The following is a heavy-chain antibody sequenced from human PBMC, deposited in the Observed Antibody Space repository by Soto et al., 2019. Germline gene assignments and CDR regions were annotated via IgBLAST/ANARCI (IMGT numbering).Heavy chain of an antibody. J-gene: IGHJ5*02. D-gene: IGHD6-19*01. CDR3: ARALTPGYSSGWYPYWVANWFDP. Sequence: GASVKVSCKASGYTFTSYYMHWVRQAPGQGLEWMGGIIPIFGTANYAQKFQGRVTITADESTSTAYMELSSLRSEDTAVYYCARALTPGYSSGWYPYWVANWFDPWGQGTLVTVSS. CDR1: GYTFTSYY. CDR2: IIPIFGTA. V-gene: IGHV1-69*13.